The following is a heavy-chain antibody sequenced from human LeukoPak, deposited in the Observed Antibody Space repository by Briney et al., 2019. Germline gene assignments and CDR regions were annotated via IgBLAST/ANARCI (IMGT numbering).Heavy chain of an antibody. V-gene: IGHV3-23*01. D-gene: IGHD2-21*02. Sequence: GGTLRLSCAASGFTFSSYGMSWVRHAPGKGLVWVSDINGSGGSTIYADSVKGRFTISRDNSKNTLYLQMNSLRAEATPVYFFERRAYCGGDCYSFGFDYWGQGTLVTVSS. J-gene: IGHJ4*02. CDR1: GFTFSSYG. CDR2: INGSGGST. CDR3: ERRAYCGGDCYSFGFDY.